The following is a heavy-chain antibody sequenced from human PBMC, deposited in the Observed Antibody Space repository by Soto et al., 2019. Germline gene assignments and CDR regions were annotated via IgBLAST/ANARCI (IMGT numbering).Heavy chain of an antibody. CDR1: GYTFTSYA. D-gene: IGHD3-9*01. J-gene: IGHJ5*02. Sequence: ASVKVSCKASGYTFTSYAMHWVRQAPGQRLEWMGWINAGNGNTKYSQKFQGRVTITRDTSASTAYMELSSLRSEDTAVYYCAREYDILTGYYNGWFDPWGQGTLVTVSS. CDR3: AREYDILTGYYNGWFDP. V-gene: IGHV1-3*01. CDR2: INAGNGNT.